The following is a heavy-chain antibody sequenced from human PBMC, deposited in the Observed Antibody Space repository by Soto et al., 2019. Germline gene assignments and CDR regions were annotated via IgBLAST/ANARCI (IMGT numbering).Heavy chain of an antibody. D-gene: IGHD3-10*01. CDR3: ARAVYYGSGSPYYFDY. V-gene: IGHV1-18*01. CDR2: ISAYNGNT. Sequence: GASVKVSCKASGYTFTSYGISWVRQAPGQGLEWMGWISAYNGNTNYAQKLQGRVTMTTDTSTSTAYMELRSLRSDDTAVYYCARAVYYGSGSPYYFDYWGQGTLVTVSS. J-gene: IGHJ4*02. CDR1: GYTFTSYG.